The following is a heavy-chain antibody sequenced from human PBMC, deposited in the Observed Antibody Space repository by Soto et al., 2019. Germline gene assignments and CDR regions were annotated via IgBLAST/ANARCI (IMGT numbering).Heavy chain of an antibody. CDR1: VFSLSNGKVG. CDR3: ARILFGRSVAGGYFYMDV. V-gene: IGHV2-26*01. CDR2: IFSNDEK. D-gene: IGHD6-19*01. J-gene: IGHJ6*03. Sequence: HVTLKETGPVLVKPTETLTLTCTVSVFSLSNGKVGVSWIRQPPGKALEWLAHIFSNDEKSYRTSLKSRLTIYEDTSKSQVVLTMTNVDPVDTATYYCARILFGRSVAGGYFYMDVWGKGPTVTVSS.